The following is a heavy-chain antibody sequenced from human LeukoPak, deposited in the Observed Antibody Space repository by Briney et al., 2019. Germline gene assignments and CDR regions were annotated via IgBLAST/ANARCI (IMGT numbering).Heavy chain of an antibody. D-gene: IGHD3-3*01. CDR3: ARSYTHYDFWSGYTYQNYFDP. J-gene: IGHJ5*02. CDR1: GFTVSSSY. Sequence: GGSLRLSCAASGFTVSSSYISWVRQAPGKGLEWVSVIYAGDSTYYADSVKGRFIISRDNSKNTVYLQMDSLRAEDTAVYYCARSYTHYDFWSGYTYQNYFDPWGQGTLVTVSS. CDR2: IYAGDST. V-gene: IGHV3-53*01.